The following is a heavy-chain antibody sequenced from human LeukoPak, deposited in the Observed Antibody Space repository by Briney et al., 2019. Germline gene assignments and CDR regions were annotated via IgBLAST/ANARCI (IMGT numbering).Heavy chain of an antibody. J-gene: IGHJ4*02. V-gene: IGHV3-15*05. CDR3: TTRKSI. Sequence: PGGSLRLSCAASGFNFSSAWMTWVRQAPGKGLEWVSRIKNKTEGGTTDYAAPVKGRFTISRDDSANMLYLQMNSLKIEDTAVYYCTTRKSIWGQGTLVTVSS. CDR2: IKNKTEGGTT. CDR1: GFNFSSAW. D-gene: IGHD2-21*01.